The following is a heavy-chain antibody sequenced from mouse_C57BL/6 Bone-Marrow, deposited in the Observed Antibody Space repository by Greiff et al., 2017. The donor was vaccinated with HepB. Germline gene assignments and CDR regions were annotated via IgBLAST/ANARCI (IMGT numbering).Heavy chain of an antibody. CDR1: GFTFSSYG. J-gene: IGHJ1*03. CDR3: ARHCGYDYDRSWYFDV. V-gene: IGHV5-6*01. D-gene: IGHD2-4*01. CDR2: ISSGGSYT. Sequence: EVQLVESGGDLVKPGGSLKLSCAASGFTFSSYGMSWVRQTPDKRLEWVATISSGGSYTYYPDSVKGRFTISRDNAKNTLYLQMSSLKSEDTAMYYCARHCGYDYDRSWYFDVWGTGTTVTVSS.